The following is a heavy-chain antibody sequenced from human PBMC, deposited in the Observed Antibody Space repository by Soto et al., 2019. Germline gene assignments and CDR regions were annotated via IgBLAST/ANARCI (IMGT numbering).Heavy chain of an antibody. Sequence: QVQLVESGGGVVQPGRSLRLSCAASGLTFSRAGMHWVRQAPGKGLEWVAVISDDGNNIYYGDSVKGRFTISRNNSNNTLYLQMNSLRVEDTAVYYCAKDKGKRYFDYWGQGILVTVSS. CDR3: AKDKGKRYFDY. CDR2: ISDDGNNI. CDR1: GLTFSRAG. J-gene: IGHJ4*02. D-gene: IGHD2-15*01. V-gene: IGHV3-30*18.